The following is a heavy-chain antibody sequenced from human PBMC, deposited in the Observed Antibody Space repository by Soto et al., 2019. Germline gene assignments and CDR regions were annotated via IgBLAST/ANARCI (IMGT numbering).Heavy chain of an antibody. CDR2: IYYSGST. Sequence: SETLSLICSVSGGSMSSSSYYCGGIRQPPGKGLEWIGSIYYSGSTYYNPSLKSRVTISVDTSKNQFSLKLSSVTAADTSVYYCASQAGFYYYYGMDVWGQGTTVTVSS. V-gene: IGHV4-39*01. D-gene: IGHD6-19*01. J-gene: IGHJ6*02. CDR3: ASQAGFYYYYGMDV. CDR1: GGSMSSSSYY.